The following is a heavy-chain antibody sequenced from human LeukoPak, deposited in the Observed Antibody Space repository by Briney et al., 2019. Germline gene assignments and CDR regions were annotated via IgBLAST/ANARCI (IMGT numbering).Heavy chain of an antibody. Sequence: GGSLRLSCAASGFTFRSYGVTWVRHAPGGGRVWVSAISGSGGGTYYADSVKGRFTISRDNSKNTLYLQMNSLRAEDTAVYYCAKVNTVPDYMDVWGKGTTVTISS. CDR2: ISGSGGGT. CDR1: GFTFRSYG. J-gene: IGHJ6*03. CDR3: AKVNTVPDYMDV. D-gene: IGHD4-17*01. V-gene: IGHV3-23*01.